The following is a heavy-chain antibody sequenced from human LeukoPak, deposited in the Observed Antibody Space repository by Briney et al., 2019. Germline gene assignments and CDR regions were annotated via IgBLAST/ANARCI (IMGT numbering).Heavy chain of an antibody. D-gene: IGHD6-19*01. CDR3: ARVGGYSSGWYDY. Sequence: SETLSLTCSVSGGSISSHYWSWIRQPPGKGLEWIGYIYYSGSTNYNPSLKSRVTISVDTSKNQFSLKLSSVTAADTAVYYCARVGGYSSGWYDYWGQGTLVTVSS. J-gene: IGHJ4*02. CDR2: IYYSGST. V-gene: IGHV4-59*11. CDR1: GGSISSHY.